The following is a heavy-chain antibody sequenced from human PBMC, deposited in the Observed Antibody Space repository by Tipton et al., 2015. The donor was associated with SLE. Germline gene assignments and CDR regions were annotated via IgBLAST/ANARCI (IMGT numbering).Heavy chain of an antibody. Sequence: TLSLTCTVSDGYISSHYWGWFRQPPGKGLEWIGYIYYSGSTNYNPSLKSRVTISVDTSRNHFSLILTSVTAADTAVYYCARAYYTFDYWGQGALVTVSS. V-gene: IGHV4-59*08. J-gene: IGHJ4*02. CDR3: ARAYYTFDY. CDR2: IYYSGST. D-gene: IGHD3-3*01. CDR1: DGYISSHY.